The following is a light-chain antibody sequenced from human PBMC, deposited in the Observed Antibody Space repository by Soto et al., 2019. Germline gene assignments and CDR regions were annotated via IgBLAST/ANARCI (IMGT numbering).Light chain of an antibody. CDR2: DVS. Sequence: QSALTQPASVSGSPGQSITLSCTGTSSDVGAYNDVSWYQQHPGKAPKLMIYDVSNRPSGVSNRFSGSKSGNTASLTISGLQAEDEADYYCSSYTSSSTLVFGGGTKLTVL. V-gene: IGLV2-14*01. CDR1: SSDVGAYND. J-gene: IGLJ2*01. CDR3: SSYTSSSTLV.